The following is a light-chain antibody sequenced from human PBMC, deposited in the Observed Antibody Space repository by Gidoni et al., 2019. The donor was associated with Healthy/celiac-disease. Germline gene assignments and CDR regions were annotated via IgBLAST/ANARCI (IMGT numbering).Light chain of an antibody. Sequence: GDRVTITCRASQSISSWLAWYQQKPGKAPKLLIYDASSLESGVPSSFSGSGSGTEFTLTISRLQPDDFATYYCQQYNSYITFGQGTRLEIK. J-gene: IGKJ5*01. V-gene: IGKV1-5*01. CDR1: QSISSW. CDR3: QQYNSYIT. CDR2: DAS.